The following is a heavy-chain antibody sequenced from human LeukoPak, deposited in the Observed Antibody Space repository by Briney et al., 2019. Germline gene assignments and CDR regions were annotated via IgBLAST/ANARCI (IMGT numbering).Heavy chain of an antibody. Sequence: PSETLSLTCTVSGGSISSYYWSWIRQPAGKGLGWIGRIYSSGSTGYNPSLKSRVTMSVDTSKNQFSLKLSSVTAADTAVYYCARVDLRAAYFDYWGQGTLVTVSS. CDR1: GGSISSYY. V-gene: IGHV4-4*07. CDR2: IYSSGST. CDR3: ARVDLRAAYFDY. D-gene: IGHD2-21*01. J-gene: IGHJ4*02.